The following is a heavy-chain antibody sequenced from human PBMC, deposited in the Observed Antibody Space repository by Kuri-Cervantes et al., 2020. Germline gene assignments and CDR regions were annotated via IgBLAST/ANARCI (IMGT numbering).Heavy chain of an antibody. J-gene: IGHJ2*01. V-gene: IGHV3-48*02. CDR3: AIDRGSSGYYPPWYFDL. D-gene: IGHD3-22*01. CDR1: GFTFSSYS. CDR2: ISSSSSTI. Sequence: GGSLRLSCAASGFTFSSYSMNWVRQAPGKGLEWVSYISSSSSTIYYADSVKGRFTISRDNAKNSLYLQMNSLRDEDTAVYYCAIDRGSSGYYPPWYFDLWGRGTLVTVSS.